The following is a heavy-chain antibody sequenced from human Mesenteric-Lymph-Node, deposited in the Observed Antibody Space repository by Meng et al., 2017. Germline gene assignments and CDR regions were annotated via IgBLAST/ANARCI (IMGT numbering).Heavy chain of an antibody. CDR2: INPNSGGT. J-gene: IGHJ4*02. Sequence: ASVKVSCKASGYTFTSYGISWVRQAPGQGLEWMGRINPNSGGTNYAQKFQGRVTMTRDTSISAAYMELSRLKSDDTAVYYCARDFGDYSGYDLDYWGQGTLVTVSS. CDR1: GYTFTSYG. V-gene: IGHV1-2*06. D-gene: IGHD5-12*01. CDR3: ARDFGDYSGYDLDY.